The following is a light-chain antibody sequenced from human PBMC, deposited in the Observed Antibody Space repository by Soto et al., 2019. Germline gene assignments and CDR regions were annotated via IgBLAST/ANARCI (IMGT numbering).Light chain of an antibody. Sequence: EIVMTQSPATLSVSPGERATLSCRASQSIGSNLAWYQQXXXXAPRLLIYGAFTRATGIPARFSGSGSGTEFTLTINSLQSEDFAVYYCQQSTNWPHTFGQGTKVEI. CDR2: GAF. J-gene: IGKJ1*01. CDR1: QSIGSN. CDR3: QQSTNWPHT. V-gene: IGKV3-15*01.